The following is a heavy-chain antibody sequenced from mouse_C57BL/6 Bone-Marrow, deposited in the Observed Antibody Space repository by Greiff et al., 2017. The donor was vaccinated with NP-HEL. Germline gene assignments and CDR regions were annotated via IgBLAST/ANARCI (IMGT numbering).Heavy chain of an antibody. CDR1: GYSITSGYY. J-gene: IGHJ1*03. CDR3: ARGYV. Sequence: EVQLQESGPGLVKPSQSLSLTCSVTGYSITSGYYGNWIRQLPGNKLEWMGNISYDGSNNYNPSLKNRISITRDTSKNQFFLKLNSVTTEDTATYYCARGYVWGTGTTVTVSS. V-gene: IGHV3-6*01. CDR2: ISYDGSN.